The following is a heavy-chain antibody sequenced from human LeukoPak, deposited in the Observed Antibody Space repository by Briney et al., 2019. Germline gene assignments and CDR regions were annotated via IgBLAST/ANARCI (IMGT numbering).Heavy chain of an antibody. CDR2: ISWNSGSI. D-gene: IGHD6-13*01. Sequence: GRSLRLSCAASGFIFDDYAMHWVRQAPGKGLEWVSGISWNSGSIGYADSVKGRFTISRDNAKNYLYLQMNSLRAEDTALYYCAKGFGYSSSWYVSYFDYWGQGTLVTVSS. J-gene: IGHJ4*02. CDR3: AKGFGYSSSWYVSYFDY. V-gene: IGHV3-9*01. CDR1: GFIFDDYA.